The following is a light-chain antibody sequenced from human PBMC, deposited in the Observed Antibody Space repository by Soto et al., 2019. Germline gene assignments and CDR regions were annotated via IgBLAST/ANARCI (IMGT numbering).Light chain of an antibody. J-gene: IGKJ2*01. V-gene: IGKV1-5*01. CDR2: DAS. CDR3: QQYNSYPYT. Sequence: DIQMTQSPSTLSASVGDRVTITCRASQSVSNWLAWYQQKPGKAPKFLIYDASSLESGVPSRFSGSGSGTEFTLTISSLQPDDFASYYCQQYNSYPYTFGQGTKVDI. CDR1: QSVSNW.